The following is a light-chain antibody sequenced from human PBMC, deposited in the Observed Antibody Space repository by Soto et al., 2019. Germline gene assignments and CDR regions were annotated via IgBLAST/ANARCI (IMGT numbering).Light chain of an antibody. CDR2: DAS. Sequence: EIVLTQSPATLSLSPGERATLSCRASQSVSSYLAWYQQKPGQAPRLLIYDASNRATGIPARFSGSGSGTDFTLTISSLEPEDFATYYCQHYNNLPPTFGPGTNVDIK. V-gene: IGKV3-11*01. CDR3: QHYNNLPPT. J-gene: IGKJ3*01. CDR1: QSVSSY.